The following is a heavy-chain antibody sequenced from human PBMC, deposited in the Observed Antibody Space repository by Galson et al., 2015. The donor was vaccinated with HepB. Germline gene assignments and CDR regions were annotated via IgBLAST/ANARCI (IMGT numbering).Heavy chain of an antibody. Sequence: KFQGRVTMTRNTSISTAYMELSSLRSEDTAVYYCTRALWFGEEGFDYWGQGTLVTVSS. V-gene: IGHV1-8*01. CDR3: TRALWFGEEGFDY. D-gene: IGHD3-10*01. J-gene: IGHJ4*02.